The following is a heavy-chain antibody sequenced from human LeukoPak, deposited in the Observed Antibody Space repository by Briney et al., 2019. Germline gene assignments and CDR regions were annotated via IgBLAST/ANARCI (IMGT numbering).Heavy chain of an antibody. D-gene: IGHD4-17*01. CDR3: AKDDDYGDYGQVGFAFDI. J-gene: IGHJ3*02. CDR1: GFTFSSYA. Sequence: PGGSLRLSCAASGFTFSSYAMSWVRQAPGKGLECISGFSGSGGSTYYADSVKGRFTISRDNSKNTLYLQMNSLRAEDTAVYYCAKDDDYGDYGQVGFAFDIWGQGTMVTVSS. CDR2: FSGSGGST. V-gene: IGHV3-23*01.